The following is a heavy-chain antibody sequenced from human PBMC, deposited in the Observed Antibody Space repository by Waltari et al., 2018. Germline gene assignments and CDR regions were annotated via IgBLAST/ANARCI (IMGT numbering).Heavy chain of an antibody. CDR2: INPSGGST. J-gene: IGHJ4*02. CDR1: GYTFTSYY. V-gene: IGHV1-46*01. Sequence: QVQLVQSGAEVKKPGASVKVSCKASGYTFTSYYMHWVRQAPGQGLEWMGIINPSGGSTSYAQKCQGRVTMTRDTSTSTVYMELSSLRSEDTAVYYCAREIPGRVADYWGQGTLVTVSS. CDR3: AREIPGRVADY. D-gene: IGHD3-3*01.